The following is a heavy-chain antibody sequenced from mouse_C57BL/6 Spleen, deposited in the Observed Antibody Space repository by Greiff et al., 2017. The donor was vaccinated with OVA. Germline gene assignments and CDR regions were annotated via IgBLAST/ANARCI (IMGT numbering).Heavy chain of an antibody. CDR3: AEAGTGYFDY. CDR1: GYTFTSYW. CDR2: IYPGSGST. V-gene: IGHV1-55*01. J-gene: IGHJ2*01. Sequence: QVHVKQPGAELVKPGASVKMSCKASGYTFTSYWITWVKQRPGQGLEWIGDIYPGSGSTNYNEKFKSKATLTVDTSSSTAYMQLSSLTSEDSAVYYCAEAGTGYFDYWGQGTTLTVSS. D-gene: IGHD4-1*01.